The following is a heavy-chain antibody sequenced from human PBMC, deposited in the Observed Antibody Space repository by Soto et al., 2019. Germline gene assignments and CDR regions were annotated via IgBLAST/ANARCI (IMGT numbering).Heavy chain of an antibody. Sequence: GGSLRLSCAASGFPFSSSWMDWVRQAPGKGLEWVANINQDGSQTYYVDSVKGRFTVSRDNAENSLYLQMNSVRVEDTAVYYCSRSLNYWGQGALVTVSS. CDR2: INQDGSQT. CDR1: GFPFSSSW. J-gene: IGHJ4*02. CDR3: SRSLNY. V-gene: IGHV3-7*01.